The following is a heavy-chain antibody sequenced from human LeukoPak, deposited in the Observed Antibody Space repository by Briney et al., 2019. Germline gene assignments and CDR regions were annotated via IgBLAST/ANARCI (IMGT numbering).Heavy chain of an antibody. CDR2: ISGSGGST. CDR1: GFTFSSYA. V-gene: IGHV3-23*01. CDR3: AKESSEIVVVNHFDY. Sequence: GGSLRLSCAASGFTFSSYAMSWVRQAPGKGLEWVSAISGSGGSTYYADSVKGRFTISRDNSKNTLYLQMNSLRAEDAAVYYCAKESSEIVVVNHFDYWGQGTLVTVSS. J-gene: IGHJ4*02. D-gene: IGHD2-2*01.